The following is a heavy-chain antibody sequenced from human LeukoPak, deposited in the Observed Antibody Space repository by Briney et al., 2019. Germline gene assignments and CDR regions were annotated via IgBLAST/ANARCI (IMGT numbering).Heavy chain of an antibody. CDR2: IKPDGSEK. D-gene: IGHD3-22*01. V-gene: IGHV3-7*01. CDR1: GFTFSSSW. J-gene: IGHJ4*02. Sequence: PGGSLRLSCVASGFTFSSSWMNWVRQAPGKGLEWVANIKPDGSEKYYVDSVRGRFTISRDNAENSLYLQMHSLTAEDTAVYYCTRVAIVEDVDYWGQGTLVTVSS. CDR3: TRVAIVEDVDY.